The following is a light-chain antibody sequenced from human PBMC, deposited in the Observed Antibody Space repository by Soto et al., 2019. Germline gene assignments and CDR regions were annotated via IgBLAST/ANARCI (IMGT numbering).Light chain of an antibody. CDR2: AAS. CDR1: QSVSIK. CDR3: QHYQT. J-gene: IGKJ1*01. Sequence: EVVLTQSPATLSVSPWERATLSCRASQSVSIKLAWYQQKPGQAPRLLIYAASRRATGIPDRFSGSGSGTDFTLTISRLEPEDFAVYYCQHYQTFGQGTKVDIK. V-gene: IGKV3-20*01.